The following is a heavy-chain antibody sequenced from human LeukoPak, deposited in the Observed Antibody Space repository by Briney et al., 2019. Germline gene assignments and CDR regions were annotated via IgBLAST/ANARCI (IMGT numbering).Heavy chain of an antibody. Sequence: GASVKVSCKVSGYTLTELSMHWVRQAPGKGLEWMGGFDPEDGETIYAQKFQGRVTMTEDTSTDTAYMELSRLRSDDTAVYYCASPSIADTYYYYGMDVWGQGTTVTVSS. V-gene: IGHV1-24*01. CDR3: ASPSIADTYYYYGMDV. CDR1: GYTLTELS. J-gene: IGHJ6*02. CDR2: FDPEDGET. D-gene: IGHD6-6*01.